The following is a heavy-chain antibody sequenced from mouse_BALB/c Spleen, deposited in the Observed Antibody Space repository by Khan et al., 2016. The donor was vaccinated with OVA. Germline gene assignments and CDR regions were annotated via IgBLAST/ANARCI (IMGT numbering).Heavy chain of an antibody. D-gene: IGHD1-1*01. CDR3: ATAYFYGYYFDY. CDR1: GFTFSSYG. Sequence: DVHLVESGGGLVQPGGSRKLSCVASGFTFSSYGMHWVRQAPEKGLEWVAYISGDSNTIYYADTVKGRFTISRDNPKNTLFLQMTSLMSEDTARYFCATAYFYGYYFDYWGPGTTLTVSS. V-gene: IGHV5-17*02. CDR2: ISGDSNTI. J-gene: IGHJ2*01.